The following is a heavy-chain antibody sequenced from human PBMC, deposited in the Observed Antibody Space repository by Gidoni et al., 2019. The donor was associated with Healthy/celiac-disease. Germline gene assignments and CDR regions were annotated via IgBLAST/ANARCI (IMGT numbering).Heavy chain of an antibody. Sequence: QVQLQESGPGLVKPSQTLSLTCTVSGGSLRSGGYYWSWIRQHPGKGLEWIGYIYYSGSTYYNPSLKSRVTISVDTSKNQFSLKLSSVTAADTAVYYCARDQWDYGDDDAFDIWGQGTMVTVSS. CDR1: GGSLRSGGYY. J-gene: IGHJ3*02. D-gene: IGHD4-17*01. CDR2: IYYSGST. V-gene: IGHV4-31*03. CDR3: ARDQWDYGDDDAFDI.